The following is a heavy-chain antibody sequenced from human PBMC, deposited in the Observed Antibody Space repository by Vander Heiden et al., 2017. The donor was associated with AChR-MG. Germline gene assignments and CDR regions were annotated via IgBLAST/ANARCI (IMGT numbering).Heavy chain of an antibody. V-gene: IGHV3-23*01. Sequence: EVQLLEFGGGLVQPGGSLRLSCAASGFSFSSYAMSWVRQAPGKGLEWVSGISSSGGDTPYADAVKGRFTISRDNSKNTLYLQMNSLRAEDTAVYYCAKKNPGVAPFDYWGLGTLVTVSS. CDR2: ISSSGGDT. CDR1: GFSFSSYA. J-gene: IGHJ4*02. CDR3: AKKNPGVAPFDY. D-gene: IGHD3-3*01.